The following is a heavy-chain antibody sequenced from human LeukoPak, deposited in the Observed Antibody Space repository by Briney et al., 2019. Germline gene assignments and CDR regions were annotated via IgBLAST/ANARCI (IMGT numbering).Heavy chain of an antibody. CDR2: IYHSGST. D-gene: IGHD3-9*01. Sequence: TSETLSLTCTVSGYSISSGYYWGWIRQPPGKGLEWIGSIYHSGSTYYNPSLKSRVTISVDTSKNQFSLKLSSVTAADTAVYYCARARYDYWGQGTLVTVSS. J-gene: IGHJ4*02. V-gene: IGHV4-38-2*02. CDR3: ARARYDY. CDR1: GYSISSGYY.